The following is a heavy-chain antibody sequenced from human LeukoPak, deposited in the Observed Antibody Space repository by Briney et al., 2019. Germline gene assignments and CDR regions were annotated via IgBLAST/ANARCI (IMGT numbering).Heavy chain of an antibody. J-gene: IGHJ4*02. D-gene: IGHD6-13*01. CDR3: ARAVYSSPPDY. CDR2: IERDGSST. CDR1: GFTFSNYW. Sequence: GGSLTLSCAASGFTFSNYWMLWVRQAPGKGLVWVSRIERDGSSTTYADPVKGRFLMSRDNAKNTLDLQMNSLRVEDTAVYYCARAVYSSPPDYWGQGALVTIYS. V-gene: IGHV3-74*03.